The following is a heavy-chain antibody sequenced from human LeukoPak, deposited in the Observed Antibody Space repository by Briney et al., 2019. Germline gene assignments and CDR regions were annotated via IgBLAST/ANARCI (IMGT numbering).Heavy chain of an antibody. CDR2: ISYDGSDK. Sequence: GGSLRLSCAASGFTFSTYSMHWVRQAPGKGLQWVAVISYDGSDKYYADSVKGRFTISRDNSKSTVYQQMSTLTAEDTAVYYCARPNYGSHWGYFDYWGQGTLVTVSS. CDR3: ARPNYGSHWGYFDY. J-gene: IGHJ4*02. V-gene: IGHV3-30*04. CDR1: GFTFSTYS. D-gene: IGHD4-17*01.